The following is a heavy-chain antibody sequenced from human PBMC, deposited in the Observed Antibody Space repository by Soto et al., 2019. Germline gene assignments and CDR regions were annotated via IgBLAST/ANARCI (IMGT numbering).Heavy chain of an antibody. CDR2: INHSGST. V-gene: IGHV4-34*01. D-gene: IGHD2-2*02. CDR1: GGSFSGYY. Sequence: SETLSLTCAVYGGSFSGYYWSWIRQPPGKGLEWIGEINHSGSTNYNPSLKSRVTISVDTSKNQISLKLSSVTAADTAVYYCARGINVVPAAIDYWGQGTLVTVSS. CDR3: ARGINVVPAAIDY. J-gene: IGHJ4*02.